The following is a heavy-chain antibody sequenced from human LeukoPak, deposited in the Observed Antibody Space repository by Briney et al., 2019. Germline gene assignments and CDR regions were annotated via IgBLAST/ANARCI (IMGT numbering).Heavy chain of an antibody. Sequence: SETLSLTCAVDGGSFNIYSWRWIRQPPGKGLEWIGEVNHSGSINYNPSLKSRVSISVDTSKNQFSLKLSSVTAADTAVYYCARHLVKYYFDYWGQGTLVTVSS. CDR1: GGSFNIYS. J-gene: IGHJ4*02. D-gene: IGHD3-9*01. V-gene: IGHV4-34*01. CDR2: VNHSGSI. CDR3: ARHLVKYYFDY.